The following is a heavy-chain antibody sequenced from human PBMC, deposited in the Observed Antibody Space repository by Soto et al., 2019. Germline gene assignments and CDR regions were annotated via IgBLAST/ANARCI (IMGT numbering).Heavy chain of an antibody. CDR3: AREDDGGDRDYYGLDV. CDR1: GGSISREYYH. CDR2: IHYSGSV. D-gene: IGHD2-21*02. V-gene: IGHV4-30-4*01. J-gene: IGHJ6*02. Sequence: PSETLSLTCTVSGGSISREYYHWTWIRQAPGKGLEWIGYIHYSGSVHYNPSLQSRLTTSVDTSKNLFSLKLSSVTAADTAVYFCAREDDGGDRDYYGLDVWGQGTTVTVS.